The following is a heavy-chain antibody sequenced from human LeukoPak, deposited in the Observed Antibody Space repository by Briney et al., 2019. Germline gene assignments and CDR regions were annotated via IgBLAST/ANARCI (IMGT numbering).Heavy chain of an antibody. Sequence: GESLKISCKTSGYSFTSFWIAWVRQMPGKGLEWMGIIYPGDSDTRYSPSFQGQVTISADKSISTAYLQWSSLKASDTAMYYCARTSLFGTTRNFDYWGQGTLVTVSS. V-gene: IGHV5-51*01. CDR3: ARTSLFGTTRNFDY. CDR2: IYPGDSDT. D-gene: IGHD1-1*01. J-gene: IGHJ4*02. CDR1: GYSFTSFW.